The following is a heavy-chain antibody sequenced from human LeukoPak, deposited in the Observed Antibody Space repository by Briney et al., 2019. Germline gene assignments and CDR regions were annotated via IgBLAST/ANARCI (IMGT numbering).Heavy chain of an antibody. CDR3: ARLVRMGDTAMVGYYYYYGMDV. J-gene: IGHJ6*02. D-gene: IGHD5-18*01. Sequence: PGGSLRLSCAASGFTFSSYDMHWVRQATGKGLEWVSAIGTAGDTYYPGSVKGRFTISRENAKNSLYPQMNSLRAEDTAVYYCARLVRMGDTAMVGYYYYYGMDVWGQGTTVTVSS. CDR1: GFTFSSYD. V-gene: IGHV3-13*01. CDR2: IGTAGDT.